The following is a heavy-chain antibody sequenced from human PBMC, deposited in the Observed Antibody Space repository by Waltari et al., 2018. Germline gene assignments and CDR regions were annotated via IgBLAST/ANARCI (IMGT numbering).Heavy chain of an antibody. J-gene: IGHJ3*02. CDR3: AKDKAIGGAFDI. V-gene: IGHV3-23*01. Sequence: EVQLLVSGGGLVQPGGSLRLSCAASGFTFSSYAMGWVRQAPGKGLEWVSATSGPGSDTYYADSVKGRFTISRDNSKSTLYLQMNSLRAEDTAVYYCAKDKAIGGAFDIWGQGTMVTVSS. D-gene: IGHD2-15*01. CDR2: TSGPGSDT. CDR1: GFTFSSYA.